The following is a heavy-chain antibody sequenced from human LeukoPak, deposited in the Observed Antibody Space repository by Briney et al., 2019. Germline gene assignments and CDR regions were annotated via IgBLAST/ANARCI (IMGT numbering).Heavy chain of an antibody. CDR3: ARDSPGYGGYSY. CDR1: GFTFSRYW. D-gene: IGHD5-12*01. V-gene: IGHV3-7*04. Sequence: GGSLRLSCTASGFTFSRYWMTWVRQAPGKGLEWVANIKEDGSAKYYVDSMKGRFTISRDNAKNSLYLQINSLRAEDTAVYYCARDSPGYGGYSYWGQGTLVTVST. CDR2: IKEDGSAK. J-gene: IGHJ4*02.